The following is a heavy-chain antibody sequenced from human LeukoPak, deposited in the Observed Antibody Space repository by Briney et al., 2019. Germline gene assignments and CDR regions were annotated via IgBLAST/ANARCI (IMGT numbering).Heavy chain of an antibody. Sequence: ASVRVSCKASGYTFTAYYMHWVRQAPGQGLEWMGWINPNSGDTNYAQKFQGRVTMTRDTSISTAYMELSRLRSDDTAVYYCARDSNFGGDFWSGYLYFPGGGFDYWGQGTLVTVSS. CDR3: ARDSNFGGDFWSGYLYFPGGGFDY. CDR2: INPNSGDT. CDR1: GYTFTAYY. D-gene: IGHD3-3*01. J-gene: IGHJ4*02. V-gene: IGHV1-2*02.